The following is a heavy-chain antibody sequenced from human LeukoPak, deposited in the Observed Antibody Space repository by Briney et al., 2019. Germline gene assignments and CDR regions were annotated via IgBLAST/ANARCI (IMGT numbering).Heavy chain of an antibody. V-gene: IGHV1-69*05. CDR2: IIPRFTP. CDR3: AGLGYSGYGPRSRFDN. CDR1: GGTFSNNA. J-gene: IGHJ4*02. Sequence: SVKVSCKASGGTFSNNAISWVRQAPGQGLEWMGGIIPRFTPNYAQHFQGRVTITTDEATTTAYLELSNLRSDDTAVYYCAGLGYSGYGPRSRFDNWGQGTLITVST. D-gene: IGHD5-12*01.